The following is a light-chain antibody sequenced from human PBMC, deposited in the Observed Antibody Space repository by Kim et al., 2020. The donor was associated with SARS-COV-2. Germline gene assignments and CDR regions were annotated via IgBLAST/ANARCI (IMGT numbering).Light chain of an antibody. CDR1: QSVPNNY. Sequence: EIVLTQSPGTLSLSPGERATLFCRASQSVPNNYLAWYQQRPDQAPRLLIYGASNRATGIPDRFSASGSGTDFTLTISSLQSEDFAVYYCQQYNNWPPDTFGQGTRLEIK. J-gene: IGKJ5*01. CDR3: QQYNNWPPDT. CDR2: GAS. V-gene: IGKV3-20*01.